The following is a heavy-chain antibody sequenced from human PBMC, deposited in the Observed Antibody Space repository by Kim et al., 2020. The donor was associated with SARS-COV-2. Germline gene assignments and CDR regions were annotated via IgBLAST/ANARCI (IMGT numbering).Heavy chain of an antibody. CDR3: AKDVYSRSSGDGYRTDF. J-gene: IGHJ1*01. CDR2: ISGSGGST. Sequence: GGSLRLSCATSGFTFGTNAISWVRQAPGRGLEWISSISGSGGSTYYAGSVRGRFTISRDHAKNTLYLQMDNLRAGDTAMDYCAKDVYSRSSGDGYRTDF. D-gene: IGHD2-2*03. CDR1: GFTFGTNA. V-gene: IGHV3-23*01.